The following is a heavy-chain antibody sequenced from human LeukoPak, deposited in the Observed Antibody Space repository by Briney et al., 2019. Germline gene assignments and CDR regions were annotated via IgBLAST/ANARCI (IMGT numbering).Heavy chain of an antibody. CDR2: IHYSGST. V-gene: IGHV4-39*01. J-gene: IGHJ4*02. Sequence: SETLSLTCTVSGGSISSATYYWAWIRQPPGKGLEWIGTIHYSGSTYYSPSLMSRVTISVDTSKNQFSLKLASVTAADTAVYYCARLGGYYDPPGYWGQGTLVTVSS. CDR1: GGSISSATYY. CDR3: ARLGGYYDPPGY. D-gene: IGHD3-22*01.